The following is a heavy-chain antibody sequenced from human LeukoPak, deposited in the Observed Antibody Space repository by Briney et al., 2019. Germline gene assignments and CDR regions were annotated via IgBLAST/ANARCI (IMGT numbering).Heavy chain of an antibody. CDR2: ISGSGNTT. CDR3: AQDSGITYYYGSGSATYFEY. CDR1: EFTFPMYW. Sequence: GGSLRLSCAASEFTFPMYWMSWVRQAPGKGLEWVSSISGSGNTTYYTNSLKGRFTISRDNSKNTLYLQMHTLRADDTAIYYCAQDSGITYYYGSGSATYFEYWGQGTLVTVSS. V-gene: IGHV3-23*01. J-gene: IGHJ4*02. D-gene: IGHD3-10*01.